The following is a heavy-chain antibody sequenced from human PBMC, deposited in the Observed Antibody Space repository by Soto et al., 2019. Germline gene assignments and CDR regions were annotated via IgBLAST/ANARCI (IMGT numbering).Heavy chain of an antibody. Sequence: EVQLVESGGGLVQPGGSLRLSCEASGCTVSNNYISWVRQSPGKGLELVSLISSGGNTKYADSVKGRFTISRDSSTNTLFLQMTSLRAEDTAMFYCAACIPPVQTPFQHWGQGTLVIVSS. D-gene: IGHD2-21*01. CDR2: ISSGGNT. CDR1: GCTVSNNY. J-gene: IGHJ1*01. V-gene: IGHV3-66*01. CDR3: AACIPPVQTPFQH.